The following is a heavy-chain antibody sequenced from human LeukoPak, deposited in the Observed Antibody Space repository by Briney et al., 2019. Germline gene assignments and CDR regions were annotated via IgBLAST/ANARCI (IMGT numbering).Heavy chain of an antibody. J-gene: IGHJ5*02. Sequence: SETLSLTCTVSGGSISSSSYYWGWIRQPPGKGLEWIGSIYYSGSTYYNPSLKSRVTISVDTSKNQFSLKLSSVTAADTAVYYCARDGVLWIGELGNWFDPWGQGTLVTVSS. CDR1: GGSISSSSYY. CDR2: IYYSGST. D-gene: IGHD3-10*01. V-gene: IGHV4-39*07. CDR3: ARDGVLWIGELGNWFDP.